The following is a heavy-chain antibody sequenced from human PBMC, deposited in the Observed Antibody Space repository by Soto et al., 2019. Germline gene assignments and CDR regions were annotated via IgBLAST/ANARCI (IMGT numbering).Heavy chain of an antibody. CDR2: ISYDGNNK. Sequence: GSLRLSCVASGFTFSGYAMHWVGQAPGKGLEWVAVISYDGNNKYYADSVKGRFTISRDNSKNTLNLQMNSLRVEDTAVFYCAKKYSRSWYYFDYWGQGTLVTVSS. CDR3: AKKYSRSWYYFDY. V-gene: IGHV3-30-3*02. D-gene: IGHD6-13*01. J-gene: IGHJ4*02. CDR1: GFTFSGYA.